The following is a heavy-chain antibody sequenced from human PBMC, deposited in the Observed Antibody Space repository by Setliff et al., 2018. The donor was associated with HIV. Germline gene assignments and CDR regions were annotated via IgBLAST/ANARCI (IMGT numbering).Heavy chain of an antibody. Sequence: ASVKVSCKASGYTFTSYDFHWVRQATGQGLEWMGWMNPNSGNTGYAQKFQGRVTMTRNTSISTAYMELSSLRSDDTAVYYCVSRSRHMVRGYYFDYWGQGALVTVS. V-gene: IGHV1-8*02. CDR1: GYTFTSYD. CDR2: MNPNSGNT. CDR3: VSRSRHMVRGYYFDY. J-gene: IGHJ4*02. D-gene: IGHD3-10*01.